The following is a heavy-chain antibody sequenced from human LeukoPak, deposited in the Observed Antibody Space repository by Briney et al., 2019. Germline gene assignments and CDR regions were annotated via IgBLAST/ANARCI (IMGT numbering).Heavy chain of an antibody. CDR1: GFTFSSYG. J-gene: IGHJ4*02. Sequence: GGSLRLSCAASGFTFSSYGMHWVRQAPGKGLEWVAVISYYGSNKYYADSVKGRFTISRDNSKNTLYLQMNSLRAEDTALYYCARGLTGYTFDYWGQGTLVTVSS. D-gene: IGHD3-9*01. V-gene: IGHV3-30*03. CDR2: ISYYGSNK. CDR3: ARGLTGYTFDY.